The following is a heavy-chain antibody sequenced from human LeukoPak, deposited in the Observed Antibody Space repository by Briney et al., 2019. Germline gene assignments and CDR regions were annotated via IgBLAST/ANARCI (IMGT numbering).Heavy chain of an antibody. Sequence: PGGSLRLSCAASGSTFSSHWMHWVRQAPGKGLVWVSRINSDGSSISYADSVKGRFTISRDNAKNTLYLQMNSLRAEDTAVYYCVRDGDAYNFDYWGQGTLVTVSS. V-gene: IGHV3-74*01. J-gene: IGHJ4*02. CDR2: INSDGSSI. CDR3: VRDGDAYNFDY. D-gene: IGHD5-24*01. CDR1: GSTFSSHW.